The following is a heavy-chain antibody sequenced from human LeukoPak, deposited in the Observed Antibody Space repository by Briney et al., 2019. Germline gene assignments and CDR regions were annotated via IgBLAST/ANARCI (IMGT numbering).Heavy chain of an antibody. CDR3: ARTGLDYDFWSGYTLNWFDP. D-gene: IGHD3-3*01. CDR2: IYYSGST. CDR1: GGSISSHY. J-gene: IGHJ5*02. Sequence: SETLSLTCTVSGGSISSHYWSWIRQPPGKGLEWIGYIYYSGSTNYNPPLKSRVTISVDTSKNQFSLKLSSVTAADTAVYYCARTGLDYDFWSGYTLNWFDPWGQGTLVTVSS. V-gene: IGHV4-59*11.